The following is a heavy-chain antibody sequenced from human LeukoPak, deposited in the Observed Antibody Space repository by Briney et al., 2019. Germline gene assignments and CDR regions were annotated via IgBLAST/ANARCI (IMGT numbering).Heavy chain of an antibody. J-gene: IGHJ6*02. Sequence: SETLSLTCTVSAGSISSYYWNWIRQPPGKGLEWVGYVHYSGDTKSNPSLKSRVTMSVDKSKNQFSLKLNSVTAADTAVYYCARINDFWSGPTLDVWGQGTTVTVSS. CDR1: AGSISSYY. D-gene: IGHD3-3*01. V-gene: IGHV4-59*12. CDR2: VHYSGDT. CDR3: ARINDFWSGPTLDV.